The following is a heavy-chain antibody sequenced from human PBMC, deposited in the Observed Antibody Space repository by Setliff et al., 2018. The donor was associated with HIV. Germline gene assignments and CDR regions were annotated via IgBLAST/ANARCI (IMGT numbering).Heavy chain of an antibody. CDR1: GYSITSVTYY. CDR3: ARVSTDYVWGSFLSSGPYYFDF. J-gene: IGHJ4*02. CDR2: ISTSGTT. D-gene: IGHD3-16*01. Sequence: NPSETLSLTCAVSGYSITSVTYYWSWIRQPAGMRLEWIGHISTSGTTNYNPSLKSRFTISADTSKGQFSLKLTSVTAADTAAYLCARVSTDYVWGSFLSSGPYYFDFWGQGALVTVSS. V-gene: IGHV4-61*09.